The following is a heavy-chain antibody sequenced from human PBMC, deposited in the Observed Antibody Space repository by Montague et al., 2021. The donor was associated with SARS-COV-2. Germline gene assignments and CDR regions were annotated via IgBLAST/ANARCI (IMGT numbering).Heavy chain of an antibody. CDR1: GDSITNHD. Sequence: SETLSLTCSASGDSITNHDWSWIRQPAGKGLEWIGRVHFTGKTNFSPFFSSRLTMSADTSKNQFSLKLTSVTAADTAIYFCARDRFDFGAGRQGTIDFWGQGTLVTVSS. CDR2: VHFTGKT. D-gene: IGHD3-10*01. CDR3: ARDRFDFGAGRQGTIDF. V-gene: IGHV4-4*07. J-gene: IGHJ4*02.